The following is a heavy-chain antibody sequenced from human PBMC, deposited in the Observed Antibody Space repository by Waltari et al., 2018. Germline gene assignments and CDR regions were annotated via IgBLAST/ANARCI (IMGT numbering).Heavy chain of an antibody. CDR3: TPLDALWGG. CDR2: IKSQSDDATT. V-gene: IGHV3-15*01. Sequence: EAQMVESGGGSMKRGDSLGLSCLASGYGFKAAWRTWVRQAPGKGLEWVGRIKSQSDDATTHLAASVRGRFSISRDDSQNMVFLQMNNLRTEDTALYYCTPLDALWGGWGHGTLVTVSS. J-gene: IGHJ4*01. D-gene: IGHD7-27*01. CDR1: GYGFKAAW.